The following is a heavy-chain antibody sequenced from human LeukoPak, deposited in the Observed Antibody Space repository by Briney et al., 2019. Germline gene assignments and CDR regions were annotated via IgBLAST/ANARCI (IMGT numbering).Heavy chain of an antibody. D-gene: IGHD2-2*01. J-gene: IGHJ4*02. CDR3: ARVNGVVPAATYFDY. CDR2: INPNSGGT. CDR1: GYTFTGYY. V-gene: IGHV1-2*02. Sequence: ASVKVSCKASGYTFTGYYMHWVRQAPGQGLEWMGWINPNSGGTNYAQKLPGRVTMTRDTSISTAYMERSRLRSDDTAVYYCARVNGVVPAATYFDYWGQGTLVTVSS.